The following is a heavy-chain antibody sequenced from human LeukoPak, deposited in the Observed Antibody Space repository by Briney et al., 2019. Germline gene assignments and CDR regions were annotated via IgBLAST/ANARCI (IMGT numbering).Heavy chain of an antibody. CDR3: ARGLYGDHY. Sequence: SETLSLTCTVSGDSISSRSYYWGWIRQPPGKGLEWIGEINHSGSTNYNPSLKSRVTISVDTSKNQFSLKLSSVTAADTAVYYCARGLYGDHYWGQGTLVTVSS. CDR1: GDSISSRSYY. J-gene: IGHJ4*02. CDR2: INHSGST. V-gene: IGHV4-39*07. D-gene: IGHD4-17*01.